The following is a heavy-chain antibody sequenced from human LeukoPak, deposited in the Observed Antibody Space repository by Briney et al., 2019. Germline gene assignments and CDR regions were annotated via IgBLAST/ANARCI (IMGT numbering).Heavy chain of an antibody. CDR1: GGSISSSSYY. CDR3: ARGHPSIAAAGTWDDNWFDP. Sequence: SETLSLTCIVSGGSISSSSYYWGWIRQPPGKGLEWIGSIYYSGSTYYNPSLKSRVAISVDTSKNQFSLKLSSVTAADTAVYYCARGHPSIAAAGTWDDNWFDPWGQGTLVTVSS. J-gene: IGHJ5*02. V-gene: IGHV4-39*01. CDR2: IYYSGST. D-gene: IGHD6-13*01.